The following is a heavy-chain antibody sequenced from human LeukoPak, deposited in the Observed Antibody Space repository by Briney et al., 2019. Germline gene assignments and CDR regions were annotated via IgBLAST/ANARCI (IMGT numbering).Heavy chain of an antibody. J-gene: IGHJ5*02. Sequence: SETLSLTCAVYGGSFSGYYWSWIRQPPGKGLEWIGEINHSGSTNYNPSLKSRVTISVDTSKNQFSLQLNSVTPEDAAVYYCARVGCSGGSCDWDWFDPWGQGTLVTVSS. CDR3: ARVGCSGGSCDWDWFDP. V-gene: IGHV4-34*01. CDR1: GGSFSGYY. CDR2: INHSGST. D-gene: IGHD2-15*01.